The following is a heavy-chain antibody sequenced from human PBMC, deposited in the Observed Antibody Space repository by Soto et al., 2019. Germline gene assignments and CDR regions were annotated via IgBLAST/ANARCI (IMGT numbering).Heavy chain of an antibody. Sequence: QVQLVQSGAEEKKPGASVKVSCKASGYTFTSYAMHWVRQAPGQRLEWMGWINAGNGTTKYSQKFKGRVTITRDTSASTAYMELSSLRSEDTAVYYCARSAGIAVADYWGQGTLVTVSS. CDR2: INAGNGTT. D-gene: IGHD6-19*01. CDR3: ARSAGIAVADY. J-gene: IGHJ4*02. CDR1: GYTFTSYA. V-gene: IGHV1-3*05.